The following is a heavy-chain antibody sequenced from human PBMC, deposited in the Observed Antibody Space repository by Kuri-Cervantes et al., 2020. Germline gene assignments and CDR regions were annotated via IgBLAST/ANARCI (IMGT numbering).Heavy chain of an antibody. Sequence: SETLSLTCTVSGSSISNYYWSWIRQPAGKGLEWIGRIYTSGSTNYNPSLKSRVTMSVDTSKNQFSLKLSSLTAADTAVYYCARQVRADDAFPGHVDYWGRGTLVTVSS. CDR3: ARQVRADDAFPGHVDY. CDR2: IYTSGST. J-gene: IGHJ4*02. V-gene: IGHV4-4*07. D-gene: IGHD1-1*01. CDR1: GSSISNYY.